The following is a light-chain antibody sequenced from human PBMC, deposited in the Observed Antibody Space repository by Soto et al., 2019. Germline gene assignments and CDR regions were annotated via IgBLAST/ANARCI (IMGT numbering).Light chain of an antibody. CDR1: QRVRSN. CDR3: QQRSNWPWT. J-gene: IGKJ1*01. Sequence: EIVLTQSPATLSLSPGERATLSCRASQRVRSNLAWYQQKPGQAPRLLIYDASNRATGIPGRFSGSGSGTDFPLTIRNLEPEDFAVYYCQQRSNWPWTVGQGAKVEIK. V-gene: IGKV3-11*01. CDR2: DAS.